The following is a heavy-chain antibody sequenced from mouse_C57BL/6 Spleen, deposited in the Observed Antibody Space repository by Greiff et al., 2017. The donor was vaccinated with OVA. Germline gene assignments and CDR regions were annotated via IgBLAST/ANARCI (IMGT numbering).Heavy chain of an antibody. Sequence: QVQLKESGPGILQSSQTLSLTCSFSGFSLSTSGMGVGWIRPPSGKGREWLAHIYWDDDKRYNPSLESRLTIYKDTSRNQVFLKITSVDTADTSTYYWARGRPNRLHLDYGGQGTTLTVSS. CDR3: ARGRPNRLHLDY. CDR1: GFSLSTSGMG. CDR2: IYWDDDK. V-gene: IGHV8-12*01. J-gene: IGHJ2*01. D-gene: IGHD2-2*01.